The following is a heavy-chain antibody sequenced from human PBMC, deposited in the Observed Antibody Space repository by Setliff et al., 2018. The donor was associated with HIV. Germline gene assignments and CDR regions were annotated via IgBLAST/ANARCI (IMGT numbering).Heavy chain of an antibody. CDR2: VNQDETET. D-gene: IGHD3-10*01. J-gene: IGHJ5*02. CDR3: ARLHTDFYGDLTYFDP. CDR1: GFTFGDSW. V-gene: IGHV3-7*01. Sequence: GGSLRLSCLGSGFTFGDSWMTWFRQAPGKGLEWVANVNQDETETYFADSVKGRFSISRSNSKNLLYLEMDSLRAEDTALYFCARLHTDFYGDLTYFDPWGHGTLVTVSS.